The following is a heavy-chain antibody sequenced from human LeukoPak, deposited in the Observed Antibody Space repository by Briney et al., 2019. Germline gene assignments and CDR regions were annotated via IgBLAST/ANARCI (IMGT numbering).Heavy chain of an antibody. V-gene: IGHV4-34*01. J-gene: IGHJ5*02. D-gene: IGHD6-19*01. CDR3: ARGRGGYSSGWYANWFDP. CDR2: INHSGST. CDR1: GGSFSGYY. Sequence: PSETLSLTCAGYGGSFSGYYWSWIRQPPGKGLEWIGEINHSGSTNYNPSLKSRVTISVDTSKNQFSLKLSSVTAADTAVYYCARGRGGYSSGWYANWFDPWGQGTLVTVSS.